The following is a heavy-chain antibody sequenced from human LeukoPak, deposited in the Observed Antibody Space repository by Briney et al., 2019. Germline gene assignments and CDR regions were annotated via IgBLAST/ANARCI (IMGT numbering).Heavy chain of an antibody. CDR1: GLTFSSYG. CDR3: AKAMEYCSGGTCYSFPD. J-gene: IGHJ4*02. V-gene: IGHV3-30*02. Sequence: GGSLRLSCAASGLTFSSYGMHWVRQAPGKGLEWVAFIRYDGSNKWYADSVKGRFAISRDNSKNTLYLQMNSLKIEDTAVYYCAKAMEYCSGGTCYSFPDWGQGTLVTVSS. D-gene: IGHD2-15*01. CDR2: IRYDGSNK.